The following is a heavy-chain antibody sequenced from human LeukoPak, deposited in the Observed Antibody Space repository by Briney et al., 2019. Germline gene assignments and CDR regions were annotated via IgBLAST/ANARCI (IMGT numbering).Heavy chain of an antibody. V-gene: IGHV3-7*01. D-gene: IGHD3-22*01. CDR1: GFTFSNYW. J-gene: IGHJ2*01. CDR2: IKHDGSED. Sequence: GGSLRLSCAASGFTFSNYWMTWVRQAPGKGLEWVANIKHDGSEDYYLDSVKGRFTISRDNAKSSMWLQMNSLRAEDTAMYYCARVDSSGYYLFGGFDLWGRGTLVTVSS. CDR3: ARVDSSGYYLFGGFDL.